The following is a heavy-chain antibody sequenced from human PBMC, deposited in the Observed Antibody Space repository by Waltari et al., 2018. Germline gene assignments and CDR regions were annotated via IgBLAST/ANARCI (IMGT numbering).Heavy chain of an antibody. J-gene: IGHJ3*02. V-gene: IGHV1-69*02. CDR1: GGTFSSYT. CDR2: IIPILGIA. D-gene: IGHD5-12*01. CDR3: ARAKRRDGYNTDAFDI. Sequence: VQLVQSGAEVKKPGSSVKVSCKASGGTFSSYTISWVRQAPGQGLEWMGRIIPILGIANYAQKFQGRVTITADKSTSTAYMELSSLRSEDTAVYYCARAKRRDGYNTDAFDIWGQGTMVTVSS.